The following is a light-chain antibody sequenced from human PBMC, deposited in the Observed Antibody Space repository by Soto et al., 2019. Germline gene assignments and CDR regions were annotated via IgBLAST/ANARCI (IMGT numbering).Light chain of an antibody. J-gene: IGLJ1*01. CDR1: SSDVGGYNY. CDR2: DVT. CDR3: SSYTSDTTGV. V-gene: IGLV2-14*03. Sequence: QSALTQPASVSGSPGQSIAISCTGTSSDVGGYNYVSWYQQHPGKAPKLMIYDVTTRPSGVSNRFSGSKSGNTAALTISGLQAEDEADYYCSSYTSDTTGVFGTGPKLTVL.